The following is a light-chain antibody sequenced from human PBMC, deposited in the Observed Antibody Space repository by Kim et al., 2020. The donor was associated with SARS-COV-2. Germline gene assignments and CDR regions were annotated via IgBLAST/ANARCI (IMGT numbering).Light chain of an antibody. CDR2: EVN. Sequence: GPSVTISCSGTSTDVGGYYLDAWYQHHAADAPQVMIYEVNRRPSGVPGRFSGTKSGTAASVTVSGLQAEDEAYYYCGSYAGTQDLVFGGGTQLTVL. V-gene: IGLV2-8*01. J-gene: IGLJ2*01. CDR1: STDVGGYYL. CDR3: GSYAGTQDLV.